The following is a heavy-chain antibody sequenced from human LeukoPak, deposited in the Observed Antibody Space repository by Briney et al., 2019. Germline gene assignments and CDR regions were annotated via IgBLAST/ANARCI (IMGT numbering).Heavy chain of an antibody. CDR1: GHSIIDSFY. CDR3: ARVANLAVVVPAAAFDY. D-gene: IGHD2-2*01. Sequence: SETLSLTCTVSGHSIIDSFYWGWIRQPPGKGLEWIGSIYHSGATYYNPSLKRRVTISVDTSKNQFSLKLSSVTAADTAVYYCARVANLAVVVPAAAFDYWGQGTLVTVSS. V-gene: IGHV4-38-2*02. CDR2: IYHSGAT. J-gene: IGHJ4*02.